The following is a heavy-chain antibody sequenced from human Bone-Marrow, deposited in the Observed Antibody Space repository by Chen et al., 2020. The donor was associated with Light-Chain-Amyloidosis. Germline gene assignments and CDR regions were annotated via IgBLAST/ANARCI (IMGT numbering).Heavy chain of an antibody. J-gene: IGHJ3*02. V-gene: IGHV4-61*02. CDR2: ISTTGST. CDR1: GASISSGPYY. CDR3: ARDRDDWETFDI. D-gene: IGHD1-26*01. Sequence: QVQLQESGPRLVKPSQTLSLTCTVSGASISSGPYYWSWVRQPAGEGLEWIGRISTTGSTSYIPALRSRVTISVDTSKNHVSLELNSVTAADTAFYFCARDRDDWETFDIWGQGTMVTVSS.